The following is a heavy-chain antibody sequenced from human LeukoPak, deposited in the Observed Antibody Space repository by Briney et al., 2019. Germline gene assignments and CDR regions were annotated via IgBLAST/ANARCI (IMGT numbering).Heavy chain of an antibody. D-gene: IGHD6-19*01. CDR1: GYTFTSYA. V-gene: IGHV1-3*01. Sequence: ASVTVSCKASGYTFTSYAMHWVRQAPGQRLEWMGWINAGNGNTKYSQKFQGRVTITRDTSASTAYMELSSLRSEDTAVYYCARDDSSGWYYWFDHWGQGTLVTVSS. CDR2: INAGNGNT. J-gene: IGHJ5*02. CDR3: ARDDSSGWYYWFDH.